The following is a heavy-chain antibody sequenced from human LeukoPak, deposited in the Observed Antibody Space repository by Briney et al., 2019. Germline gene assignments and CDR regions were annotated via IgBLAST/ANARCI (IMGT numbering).Heavy chain of an antibody. CDR1: GGSFSGYY. D-gene: IGHD3-9*01. CDR3: ARGGVLRYFDWVGPTGGYYYGMDV. Sequence: PSETLSLTCAVYGGSFSGYYWSWIRQPPGKGLEWIGEINHSGSTNYNPSLKSRVTISVDTSKNQFSLKLSSVTAADTAVYYWARGGVLRYFDWVGPTGGYYYGMDVWGQGTTVTVSS. J-gene: IGHJ6*02. V-gene: IGHV4-34*01. CDR2: INHSGST.